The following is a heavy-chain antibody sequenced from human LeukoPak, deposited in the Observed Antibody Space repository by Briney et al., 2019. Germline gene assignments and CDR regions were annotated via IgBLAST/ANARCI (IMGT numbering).Heavy chain of an antibody. J-gene: IGHJ3*02. CDR1: GGSISSGGYY. V-gene: IGHV4-31*03. D-gene: IGHD6-6*01. CDR3: ARVRVAARPDDAFDI. Sequence: SETLSLTCTVSGGSISSGGYYWSWIRQHPGKGLEWIGCIYYSGSTYYNPSLKSRVTISVDTSKNQFSLKLSSVTAADTAVYYCARVRVAARPDDAFDIWGQGTMVTVSS. CDR2: IYYSGST.